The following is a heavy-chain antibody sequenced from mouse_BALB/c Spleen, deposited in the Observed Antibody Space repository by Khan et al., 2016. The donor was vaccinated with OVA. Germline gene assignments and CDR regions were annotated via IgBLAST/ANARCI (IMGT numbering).Heavy chain of an antibody. V-gene: IGHV1S137*01. CDR2: ISTYYGDA. CDR1: GYTFTDYT. CDR3: AMGGGGDRFAY. Sequence: QVQLKQSGAELVRPGVSVKISCKGSGYTFTDYTMHWVKQSHAKSLEWIGVISTYYGDASYNQKFKGKATMTVDKSSNTAYMDLARLTSEDSAIFYWAMGGGGDRFAYWGQGTLVTVSA. J-gene: IGHJ3*01.